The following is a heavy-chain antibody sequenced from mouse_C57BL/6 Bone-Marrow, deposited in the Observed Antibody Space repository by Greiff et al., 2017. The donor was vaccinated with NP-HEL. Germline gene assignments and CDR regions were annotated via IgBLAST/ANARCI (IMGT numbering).Heavy chain of an antibody. CDR1: GYTFTSSG. V-gene: IGHV1-81*01. CDR2: IYPRSGNT. J-gene: IGHJ2*01. CDR3: ARGRPLIVYAD. D-gene: IGHD2-12*01. Sequence: QVQLQQSGAELARPGASVKLSCKASGYTFTSSGISWVKQRTGQGLEWIGEIYPRSGNTYYNEKFKGKATLTADKSSSTAYMELRSLTAEDAAVYFCARGRPLIVYADWGQGTTLTVSS.